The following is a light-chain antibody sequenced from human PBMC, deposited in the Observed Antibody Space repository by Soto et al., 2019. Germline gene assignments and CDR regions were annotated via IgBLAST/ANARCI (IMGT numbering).Light chain of an antibody. CDR2: KAS. CDR3: QHYSSYWT. J-gene: IGKJ1*01. CDR1: QTIGTS. V-gene: IGKV1-5*03. Sequence: DIEMTQSRSTLSSSVGDIFTITCRASQTIGTSLAWYQQKPGKAPKLLIYKASNLESGVPSRFSGSGSGTEFTLTISGLQPDDFATYYCQHYSSYWTFGQGTKVDIK.